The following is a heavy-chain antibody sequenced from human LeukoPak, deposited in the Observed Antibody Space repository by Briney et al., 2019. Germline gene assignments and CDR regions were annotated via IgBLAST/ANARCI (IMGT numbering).Heavy chain of an antibody. Sequence: GGSLRLSCTASGFTLSFYGMHWVRQAPGKGLEWVAVISYEGRTIYYADSATGRFTISRDNSNNTLYLQMNSLRPEDTAVYYWVKEAVPRICDWYDYWGQGTLVTVSP. V-gene: IGHV3-30*18. D-gene: IGHD6-19*01. CDR2: ISYEGRTI. CDR3: VKEAVPRICDWYDY. CDR1: GFTLSFYG. J-gene: IGHJ4*02.